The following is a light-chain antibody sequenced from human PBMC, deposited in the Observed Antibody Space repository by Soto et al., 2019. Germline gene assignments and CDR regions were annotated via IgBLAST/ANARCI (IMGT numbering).Light chain of an antibody. CDR1: SSDVGGYNY. V-gene: IGLV2-14*03. CDR2: DVS. J-gene: IGLJ1*01. Sequence: QSALTQPASVSGSPGQSITVSCTGTSSDVGGYNYVSWYQQHPGKTPKLMIYDVSNRPSGVSNRFSGSKSGNTASLTISGLPAEDEGDYYCRSFTRRNPYGLGTGTKLTVL. CDR3: RSFTRRNPYG.